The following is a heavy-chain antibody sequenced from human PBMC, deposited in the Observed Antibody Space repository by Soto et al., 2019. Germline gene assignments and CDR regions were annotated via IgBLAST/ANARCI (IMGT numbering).Heavy chain of an antibody. CDR2: ISDPGTST. CDR3: AKSLVTPSDAFDL. J-gene: IGHJ3*01. V-gene: IGHV3-23*01. CDR1: GFTFGNYA. D-gene: IGHD2-21*02. Sequence: LRLSCAASGFTFGNYAMNWVRQAPGKGLEWISSISDPGTSTYYANSVKGRFSMSRDNSKNTLFLQMNRLRADDTAVYFCAKSLVTPSDAFDLWGRGTLVTVSS.